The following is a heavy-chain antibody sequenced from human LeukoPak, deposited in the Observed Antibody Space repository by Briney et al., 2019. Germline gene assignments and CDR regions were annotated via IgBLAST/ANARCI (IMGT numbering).Heavy chain of an antibody. J-gene: IGHJ5*02. CDR1: GDSISSRSYY. CDR3: ARVGLECSSTSCYEGDWFDP. V-gene: IGHV4-39*01. D-gene: IGHD2-2*01. CDR2: IYYSGST. Sequence: PSETLSLTCTVSGDSISSRSYYWGWIRQPPGKGLEWIGSIYYSGSTYYNPSLKSRVTISVNTSKNQFSLQLNSVTPEDTAVYYCARVGLECSSTSCYEGDWFDPWGQGTLVTVSS.